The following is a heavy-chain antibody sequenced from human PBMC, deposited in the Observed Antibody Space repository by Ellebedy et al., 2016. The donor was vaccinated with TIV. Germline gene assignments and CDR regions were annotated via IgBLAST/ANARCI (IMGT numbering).Heavy chain of an antibody. J-gene: IGHJ6*02. CDR1: GFTFSGSA. CDR2: IRSKANSYAT. CDR3: TSGDGVDV. Sequence: GESLKISCAASGFTFSGSAMHWVRQASGKGLEWVGRIRSKANSYATAHAASVKGRFTISRDDSKNTAYLQMNSLKTEDTAVYYCTSGDGVDVWGQGTTVTVSS. V-gene: IGHV3-73*01. D-gene: IGHD7-27*01.